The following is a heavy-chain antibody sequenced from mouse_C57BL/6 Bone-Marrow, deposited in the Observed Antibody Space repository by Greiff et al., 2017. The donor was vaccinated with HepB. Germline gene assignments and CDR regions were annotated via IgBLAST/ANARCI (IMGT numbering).Heavy chain of an antibody. CDR2: ISDGGSYT. CDR1: GFTFSSYA. CDR3: ARAPEDSGFDY. Sequence: EVMLVESGGGLVKPGGSLKLSCAASGFTFSSYAMSWVRQTPEKRLEWVATISDGGSYTYYPDNVKGRFTISRDNAKNNLYLQMSHLKSEDTAMYYCARAPEDSGFDYWGQGTTLTVSS. V-gene: IGHV5-4*03. J-gene: IGHJ2*01. D-gene: IGHD3-2*02.